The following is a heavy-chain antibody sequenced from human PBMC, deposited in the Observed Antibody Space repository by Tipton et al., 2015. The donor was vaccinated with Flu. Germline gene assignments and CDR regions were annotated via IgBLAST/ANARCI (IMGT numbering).Heavy chain of an antibody. J-gene: IGHJ4*02. CDR1: GGSISSYY. D-gene: IGHD3-22*01. Sequence: TLSLTCTVSGGSISSYYWSWNRQPAGKGLEWIGSIYYSGSTYHNPSLKSRVAISVDTSKNQFSLKLSSVTAADTAVYYCTRVGGYYDSSGYQSYWGQGTLVTVSS. CDR3: TRVGGYYDSSGYQSY. CDR2: IYYSGST. V-gene: IGHV4-4*07.